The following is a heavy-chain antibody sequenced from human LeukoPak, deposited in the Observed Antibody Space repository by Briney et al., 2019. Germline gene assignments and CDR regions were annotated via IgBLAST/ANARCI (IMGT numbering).Heavy chain of an antibody. Sequence: PSETLSLTCTVSGGSICSYTWSWSPQPPGKGLGYIGYIYNTGSTNYNPSLKSRVTISVDTSKNHFSLILSSVTAADAAVYYCARTSCGGDSYSPNPSYYFDYWGQGTLVTVSS. J-gene: IGHJ4*02. CDR3: ARTSCGGDSYSPNPSYYFDY. V-gene: IGHV4-59*01. D-gene: IGHD2-21*02. CDR2: IYNTGST. CDR1: GGSICSYT.